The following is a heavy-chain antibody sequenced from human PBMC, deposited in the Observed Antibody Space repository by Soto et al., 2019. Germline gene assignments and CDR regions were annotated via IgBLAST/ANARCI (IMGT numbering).Heavy chain of an antibody. Sequence: QVQLQQWGAGLLKPSETLSLTCAVYGGSFSGYYWSWIRQPPGKGLEWIGEINHSGSTTYNPSLKSHVPIHVDTSKNQCSLRLSSVTAADTAVYYCARVASSSPSARRYYYYYYMDVWGNGTTVTVSS. J-gene: IGHJ6*03. V-gene: IGHV4-34*01. D-gene: IGHD6-6*01. CDR3: ARVASSSPSARRYYYYYYMDV. CDR2: INHSGST. CDR1: GGSFSGYY.